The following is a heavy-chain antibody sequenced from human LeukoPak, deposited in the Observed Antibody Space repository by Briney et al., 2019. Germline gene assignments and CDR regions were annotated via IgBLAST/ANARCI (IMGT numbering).Heavy chain of an antibody. J-gene: IGHJ5*02. CDR1: GFTFDDYA. CDR2: ISWNSGSI. CDR3: ARAGIDNWFDP. D-gene: IGHD1-26*01. V-gene: IGHV3-9*01. Sequence: GGSLRLSCAAFGFTFDDYAMHWVRQAPGKGLEWVSGISWNSGSIGYADSVKGRFTISRDNAKNSLYLQMNSLRAEDTALYYCARAGIDNWFDPWGQGTLVTVSS.